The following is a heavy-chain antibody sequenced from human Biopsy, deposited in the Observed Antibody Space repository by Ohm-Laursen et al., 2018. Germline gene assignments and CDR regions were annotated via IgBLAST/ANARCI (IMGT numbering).Heavy chain of an antibody. Sequence: GSLRLSCAASGFTVYNNYMTWVRQAPGKGLEWVSLIYSGGDTRYADSVKGRFTISRDSSSDTLYLQMHSLRADDTALYYCAKGGYCSATSCNMDVDYWGQGALVTVSS. J-gene: IGHJ4*02. D-gene: IGHD2-2*02. CDR2: IYSGGDT. CDR3: AKGGYCSATSCNMDVDY. V-gene: IGHV3-66*01. CDR1: GFTVYNNY.